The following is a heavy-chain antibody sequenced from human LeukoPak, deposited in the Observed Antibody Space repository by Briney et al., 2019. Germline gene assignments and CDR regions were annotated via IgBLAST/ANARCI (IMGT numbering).Heavy chain of an antibody. J-gene: IGHJ5*02. CDR3: ARERIMITRWVTQNDRGPSRGWFDP. CDR1: GYTLTELS. CDR2: INTNTGNP. D-gene: IGHD3-16*01. Sequence: GASVKVSCKVSGYTLTELSMHWVRQAPGQGLEWMGWINTNTGNPTYAQGFTGRFVFSLDTSVSTAYLQISSLKAEDTAVYYCARERIMITRWVTQNDRGPSRGWFDPWGQGTLVTVSS. V-gene: IGHV7-4-1*02.